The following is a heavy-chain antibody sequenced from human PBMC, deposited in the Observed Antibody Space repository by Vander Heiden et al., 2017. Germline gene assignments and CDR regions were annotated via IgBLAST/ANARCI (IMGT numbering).Heavy chain of an antibody. CDR2: ISGGGGFT. V-gene: IGHV3-23*01. D-gene: IGHD3-10*01. CDR3: ARTGNRNELDI. CDR1: GFTVGNFV. Sequence: EVQRLQPRGGLAQPGGTLKVSCTAPGFTVGNFVLNWVRQATGKGLEWVSDISGGGGFTYYIDSVKGRFTIARDSAKNSMWLQRNDLRVEETAVYYCARTGNRNELDIWGQGTMVTVSS. J-gene: IGHJ3*02.